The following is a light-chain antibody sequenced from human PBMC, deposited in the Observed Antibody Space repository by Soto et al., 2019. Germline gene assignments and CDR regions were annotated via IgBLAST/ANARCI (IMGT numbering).Light chain of an antibody. Sequence: QAVVTQEPSLTVSPGGTVTLTCGSSTGAVTSGHYPYWFQQKPGQAPRTLIYDTSNKHSWTPGRFSGSLLGGKAALTLSGAEPEDEAEYYCLLSYSGALVVFGGGTKLTVL. CDR2: DTS. V-gene: IGLV7-46*01. CDR1: TGAVTSGHY. J-gene: IGLJ2*01. CDR3: LLSYSGALVV.